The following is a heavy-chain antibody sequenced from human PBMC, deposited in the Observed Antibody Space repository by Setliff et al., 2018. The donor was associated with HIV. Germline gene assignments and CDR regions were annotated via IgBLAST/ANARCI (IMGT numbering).Heavy chain of an antibody. CDR2: IYTSGST. D-gene: IGHD1-1*01. V-gene: IGHV4-4*08. CDR1: GGSISSYY. CDR3: VRELAALHYFDY. Sequence: KSSETLSLTCTVSGGSISSYYWSWIRQPPGKGLEWIGHIYTSGSTNYNPSLKSRITISVDTSKNQFSLRLTTVTAADTAVYYCVRELAALHYFDYWGRGTLVTVSS. J-gene: IGHJ4*02.